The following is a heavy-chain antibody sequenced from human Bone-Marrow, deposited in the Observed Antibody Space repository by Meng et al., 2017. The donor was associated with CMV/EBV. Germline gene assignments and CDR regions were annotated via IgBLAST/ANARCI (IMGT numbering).Heavy chain of an antibody. CDR1: GFTFSSYS. Sequence: GGSLRLSCAASGFTFSSYSMNWVRQAPGKGLEWVSYISSSSYTIYYADSVKDRFTVSRDSARNSLYLQMDSLRAEDTAVYYCARSRYSSSSLDEMDVWGQGTTVTVPS. D-gene: IGHD6-6*01. V-gene: IGHV3-48*04. CDR3: ARSRYSSSSLDEMDV. J-gene: IGHJ6*02. CDR2: ISSSSYTI.